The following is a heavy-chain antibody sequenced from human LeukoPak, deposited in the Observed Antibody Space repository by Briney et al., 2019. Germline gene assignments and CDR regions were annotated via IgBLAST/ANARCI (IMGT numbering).Heavy chain of an antibody. J-gene: IGHJ4*02. CDR1: GATVTSYA. Sequence: SVKLSCKASGATVTSYAISWLRQAPGQGLGWMGGIIPITDTANYAQNVQGRVKITADEYTSTVYMELGSLRSEHTAVYFCARAVDTDMFWNYFDYWGQGTLVTVSS. D-gene: IGHD5-18*01. V-gene: IGHV1-69*13. CDR2: IIPITDTA. CDR3: ARAVDTDMFWNYFDY.